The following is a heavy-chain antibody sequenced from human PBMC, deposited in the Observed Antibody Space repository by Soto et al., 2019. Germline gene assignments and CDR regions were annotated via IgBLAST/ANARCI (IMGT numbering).Heavy chain of an antibody. D-gene: IGHD6-13*01. J-gene: IGHJ4*02. CDR2: IIPLLGTT. CDR1: RGTFRSYA. Sequence: SVKVSCKASRGTFRSYAISWVRQAPGEGLEWMGGIIPLLGTTNYAQKFQDRVTIIADESTSLVYMELSSLKSEYTAVYYCARQMRIAAYVFDYWGQGTLVTVSS. CDR3: ARQMRIAAYVFDY. V-gene: IGHV1-69*13.